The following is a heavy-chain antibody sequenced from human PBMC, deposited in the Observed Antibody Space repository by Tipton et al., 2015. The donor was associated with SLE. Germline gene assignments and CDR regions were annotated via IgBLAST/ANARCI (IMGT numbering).Heavy chain of an antibody. Sequence: SLRLSCAASGFTFSSYWMSWVRQAPGKGLEWVANINQDGSVKYYVDSVKGRFTISRDNAKNSLYLQMNSLRAEDTAVYYCARGDIVATIGGDYFDYWGQGTLVTVSS. V-gene: IGHV3-7*01. CDR1: GFTFSSYW. CDR2: INQDGSVK. J-gene: IGHJ4*02. CDR3: ARGDIVATIGGDYFDY. D-gene: IGHD5-12*01.